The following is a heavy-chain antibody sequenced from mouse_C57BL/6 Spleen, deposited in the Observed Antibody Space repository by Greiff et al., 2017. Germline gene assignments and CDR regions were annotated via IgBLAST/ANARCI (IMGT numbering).Heavy chain of an antibody. Sequence: VQLQQSGAELVRPGASVTLSCKASGYTFTDYAMHWVKQTPVHGLEWIGAIDPETGGTAYNQKFKGKAILTADKSSSTAYMELRSLTSEDSAVYYCTRRGSRPYYYAMGYWGQGTSVTVAS. V-gene: IGHV1-15*01. CDR2: IDPETGGT. D-gene: IGHD1-1*01. CDR1: GYTFTDYA. CDR3: TRRGSRPYYYAMGY. J-gene: IGHJ4*01.